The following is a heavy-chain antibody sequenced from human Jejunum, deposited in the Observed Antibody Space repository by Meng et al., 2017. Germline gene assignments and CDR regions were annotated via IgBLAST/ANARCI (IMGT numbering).Heavy chain of an antibody. V-gene: IGHV3-48*03. J-gene: IGHJ6*02. D-gene: IGHD2-21*02. Sequence: GESLKISCAASGFTLSDYEMNWVRQAPGKGLEWVSYISTSGRTIYYADSVKGRFTISRDNAKNSLYLQMNSLRAEDTAVYYCARDDCGDDCYYYYYGMDVWGQGTTVTVSS. CDR2: ISTSGRTI. CDR1: GFTLSDYE. CDR3: ARDDCGDDCYYYYYGMDV.